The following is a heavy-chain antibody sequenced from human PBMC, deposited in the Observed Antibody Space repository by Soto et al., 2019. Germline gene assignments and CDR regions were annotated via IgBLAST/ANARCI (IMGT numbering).Heavy chain of an antibody. CDR3: VHYYDSSGYFFDY. Sequence: GASVKVSCKASGGTFSSYAISWVRQAPGQGLEWMGGIIPIFGTANYAQKFQGRVTITADESTSTAYMELSSLRSEDTAVYYCVHYYDSSGYFFDYWGQGTLVTVSS. CDR1: GGTFSSYA. D-gene: IGHD3-22*01. V-gene: IGHV1-69*13. CDR2: IIPIFGTA. J-gene: IGHJ4*02.